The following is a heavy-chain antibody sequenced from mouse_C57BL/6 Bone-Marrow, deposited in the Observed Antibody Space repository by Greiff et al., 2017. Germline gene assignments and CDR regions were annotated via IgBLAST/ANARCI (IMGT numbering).Heavy chain of an antibody. CDR1: GFTFSSYA. CDR3: ASELYYAMDY. J-gene: IGHJ4*01. Sequence: EVKVEESGGGLVKPGGSLKLSCAASGFTFSSYAMSWVRQTPEKRLEWVATISDGGSYTYYPDNVKGRFTISRDNAKNNLYLQMSHLKSEDTAMYYCASELYYAMDYWGQGTSVTVSS. CDR2: ISDGGSYT. V-gene: IGHV5-4*03.